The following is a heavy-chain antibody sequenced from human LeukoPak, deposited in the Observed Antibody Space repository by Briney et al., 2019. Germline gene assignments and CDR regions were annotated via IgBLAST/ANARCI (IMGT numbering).Heavy chain of an antibody. Sequence: PGGSLRLSCAASGFTFSSYAMSWVRQAPGKGLEWVSASSGSGGSTYYADSVKGRFTIPRDNSKNTLFLQMNSLRAEDTAVYYCAKGGDGSGSHHYYYGMDVWGQGTTVTVSS. D-gene: IGHD3-10*01. CDR2: SSGSGGST. J-gene: IGHJ6*02. V-gene: IGHV3-23*01. CDR3: AKGGDGSGSHHYYYGMDV. CDR1: GFTFSSYA.